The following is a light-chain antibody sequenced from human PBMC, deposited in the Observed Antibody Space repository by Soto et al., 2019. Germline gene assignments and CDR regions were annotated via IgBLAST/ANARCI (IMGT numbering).Light chain of an antibody. CDR2: DVN. CDR1: SSDVGGYNS. V-gene: IGLV2-14*01. J-gene: IGLJ1*01. Sequence: QSALTQPASVSGSPGRSITISCTGTSSDVGGYNSVSWYQQHPGKAPKLMIYDVNNRPSGLSDRFSGSKSGNTASLTISGLQAGDEADYYCASYTSSSTYVFGTGTKDTVL. CDR3: ASYTSSSTYV.